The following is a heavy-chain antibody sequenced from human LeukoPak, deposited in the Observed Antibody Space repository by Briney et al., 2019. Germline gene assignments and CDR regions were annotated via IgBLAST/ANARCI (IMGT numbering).Heavy chain of an antibody. J-gene: IGHJ4*02. Sequence: SETLSLTCTVSGGSISSYWSWIRQPPGKGLEWIGYIYSSGSTDYNPSLKSRVTISVDTSKNQFSLKLTSVTAADTAVYYCAKVPTTVTTGLYYFDYWGQGTLVAVSS. CDR2: IYSSGST. CDR1: GGSISSY. D-gene: IGHD4-17*01. CDR3: AKVPTTVTTGLYYFDY. V-gene: IGHV4-4*09.